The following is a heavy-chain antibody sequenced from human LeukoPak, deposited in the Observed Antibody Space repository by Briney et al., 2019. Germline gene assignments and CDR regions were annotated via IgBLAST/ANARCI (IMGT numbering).Heavy chain of an antibody. CDR3: ARDQGSSWSKRGHYFQH. J-gene: IGHJ1*01. D-gene: IGHD6-13*01. Sequence: SVKVSCKASGGTFSSYTISWVRQAAGQGLEWMGRIIPILGIANYAQKFQGRVTITADKSTGTAYMELSSLRSEDTAVYYCARDQGSSWSKRGHYFQHWGQGTLVTVSS. CDR1: GGTFSSYT. CDR2: IIPILGIA. V-gene: IGHV1-69*04.